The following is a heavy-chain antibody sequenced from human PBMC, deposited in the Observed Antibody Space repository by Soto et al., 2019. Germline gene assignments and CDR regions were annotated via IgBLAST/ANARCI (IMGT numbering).Heavy chain of an antibody. Sequence: QVQLVESGGGVVQPGRSLRLSCAASGFTFSSYGMHWVRQAPGKGLEWVAVIWDDGSNKYYADSVKGRFTISRDNSKNTLYLQINSLRAEDTAVYYCARDSFSGDYWGQGTLVTVSS. J-gene: IGHJ4*02. D-gene: IGHD3-10*01. CDR1: GFTFSSYG. V-gene: IGHV3-33*01. CDR3: ARDSFSGDY. CDR2: IWDDGSNK.